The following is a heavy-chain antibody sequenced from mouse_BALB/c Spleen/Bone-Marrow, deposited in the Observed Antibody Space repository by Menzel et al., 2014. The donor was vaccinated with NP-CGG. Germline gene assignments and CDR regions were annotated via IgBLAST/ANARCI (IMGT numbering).Heavy chain of an antibody. J-gene: IGHJ4*01. CDR1: GFNIKDTY. CDR3: ASWLLPYGLDY. V-gene: IGHV14-3*02. Sequence: EVKLMESGAELVKPGASVKLSCTASGFNIKDTYMHWVKQRPEQGLEWIGRIDPANGNTKYDPKFQGKATITADTSSNTAYLQLSSLTSEDTAVYYCASWLLPYGLDYWGQGTSVTVSS. CDR2: IDPANGNT. D-gene: IGHD2-3*01.